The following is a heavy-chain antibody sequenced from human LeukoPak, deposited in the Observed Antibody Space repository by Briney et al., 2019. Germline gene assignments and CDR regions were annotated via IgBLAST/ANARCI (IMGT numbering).Heavy chain of an antibody. CDR3: ARGAADRNNYYYYIDV. V-gene: IGHV4-39*07. J-gene: IGHJ6*03. CDR1: GGSISSGSYY. Sequence: SETLSLTCTVSGGSISSGSYYWSWIRQSPGKGLEWIGEINHTGTTNYNPSLKSRFTISVDTSKNQFSLKLTSVTAADTAVYYCARGAADRNNYYYYIDVWGKGTTVTVSS. D-gene: IGHD1/OR15-1a*01. CDR2: INHTGTT.